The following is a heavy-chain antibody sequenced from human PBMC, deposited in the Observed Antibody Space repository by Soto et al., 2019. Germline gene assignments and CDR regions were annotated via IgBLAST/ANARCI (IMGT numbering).Heavy chain of an antibody. D-gene: IGHD3-16*01. V-gene: IGHV3-48*02. CDR2: ISSSSSTI. CDR3: ARGSLIPTIDSPLHS. J-gene: IGHJ4*02. Sequence: PGGSLRLSCAASGFTFSSYSMNWVRQAPGKGLEWVSYISSSSSTIYYADSVKGRFTISRDNAKNSLYLQMNSLRDEDTAVYYCARGSLIPTIDSPLHSWGQGTLVTVSS. CDR1: GFTFSSYS.